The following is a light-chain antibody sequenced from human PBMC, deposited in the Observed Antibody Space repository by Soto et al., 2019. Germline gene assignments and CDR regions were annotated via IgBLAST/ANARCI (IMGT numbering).Light chain of an antibody. CDR1: QSISSSF. Sequence: DIVLTQSPGTLSVSPGERATLSCRASQSISSSFLAWYQQKPGQAPRLHLHGSSDRATGIPDRFSGSGSGTDFTLTISTVAPEDLAVYYCQQYGTARITFGQGTKVDIK. J-gene: IGKJ2*01. V-gene: IGKV3-20*01. CDR2: GSS. CDR3: QQYGTARIT.